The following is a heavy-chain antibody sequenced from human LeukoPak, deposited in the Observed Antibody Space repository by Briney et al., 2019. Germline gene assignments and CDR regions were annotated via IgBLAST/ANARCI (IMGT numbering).Heavy chain of an antibody. J-gene: IGHJ3*02. D-gene: IGHD4/OR15-4a*01. V-gene: IGHV4-4*07. CDR1: GGSISSYY. CDR2: IYASGST. CDR3: ARVLKSGAYWNAAFAI. Sequence: SETLPHTCTASGGSISSYYWNCIRQPAGKGLEWIGRIYASGSTNYNPSLKSRVTMSVDTSKNQFSLKLSSVTAADTAVYYCARVLKSGAYWNAAFAIWRQGTMVTVSS.